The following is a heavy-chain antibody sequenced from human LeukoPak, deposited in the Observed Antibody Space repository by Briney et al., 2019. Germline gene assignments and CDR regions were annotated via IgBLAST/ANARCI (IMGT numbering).Heavy chain of an antibody. D-gene: IGHD3-10*01. Sequence: SVKVSCKASGGTFSSYAISWVRQAPGQGLEWMGGIIPIFGTANYAQKFQGRVTITTDESTSTAYMELSSLRSEDTAVYYCARDQRGYYGSFDYWGQGTLVTVSS. V-gene: IGHV1-69*05. CDR3: ARDQRGYYGSFDY. J-gene: IGHJ4*02. CDR1: GGTFSSYA. CDR2: IIPIFGTA.